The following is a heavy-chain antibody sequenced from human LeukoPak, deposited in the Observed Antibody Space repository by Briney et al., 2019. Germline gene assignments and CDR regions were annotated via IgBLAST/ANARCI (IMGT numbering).Heavy chain of an antibody. CDR1: GFTFSSYA. D-gene: IGHD3-10*01. Sequence: GGSLRLSCAASGFTFSSYAMSWVRQAPGKGLEWVSGISGSGGSTYYADSVKGRFTISRDNSKNTLYLQMHSLRAEDTAAYYCAKDLGVTMVRGVIILGTFDIWGQGTMVTVSS. J-gene: IGHJ3*02. CDR3: AKDLGVTMVRGVIILGTFDI. V-gene: IGHV3-23*01. CDR2: ISGSGGST.